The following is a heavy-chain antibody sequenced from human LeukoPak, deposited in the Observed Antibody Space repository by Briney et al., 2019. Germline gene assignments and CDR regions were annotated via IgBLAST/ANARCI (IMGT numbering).Heavy chain of an antibody. V-gene: IGHV4-31*03. CDR1: GGSISSGGYY. CDR2: IYYSGST. CDR3: ALYCSSTSCRRGAFDY. D-gene: IGHD2-2*01. J-gene: IGHJ4*02. Sequence: KSSETLSLTCTVSGGSISSGGYYWSWIRQHPGKGLEWIGYIYYSGSTYYNPSLKSRVTISVDTSKNQFSLKLSSVTAADTAVYYCALYCSSTSCRRGAFDYWGQGTLVTVSS.